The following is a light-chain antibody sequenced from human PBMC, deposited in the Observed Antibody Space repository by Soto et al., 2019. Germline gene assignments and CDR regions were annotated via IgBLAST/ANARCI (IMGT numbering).Light chain of an antibody. CDR2: EVR. CDR1: SNDVGSYNH. V-gene: IGLV2-14*01. CDR3: CSYTSSSIRV. Sequence: QSALTQPASVSGSPGQSITISCTGSSNDVGSYNHVSWYQQHPGKAPKLIIYEVRNRPSGVSNRLSGSKSGNTASLTISGLQADDEADYYCCSYTSSSIRVFGGGTKLTVL. J-gene: IGLJ3*02.